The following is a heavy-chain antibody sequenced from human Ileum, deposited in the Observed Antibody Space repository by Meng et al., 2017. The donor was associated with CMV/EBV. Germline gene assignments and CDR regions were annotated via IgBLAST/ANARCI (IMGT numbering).Heavy chain of an antibody. CDR2: ISSSSSYI. D-gene: IGHD1-26*01. Sequence: SCAASGYTCSSYSMNWVSQAPGKGLEWVSSISSSSSYIYYADAVKGRFTISRDNAKNSLYLQMNSLRAEDTAVYYCANLAYSGSYGAWGQGTMVTVSS. V-gene: IGHV3-21*01. CDR3: ANLAYSGSYGA. J-gene: IGHJ3*01. CDR1: GYTCSSYS.